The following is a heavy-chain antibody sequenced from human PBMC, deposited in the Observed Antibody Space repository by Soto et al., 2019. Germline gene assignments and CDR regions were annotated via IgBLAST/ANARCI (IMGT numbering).Heavy chain of an antibody. D-gene: IGHD3-16*02. J-gene: IGHJ4*02. Sequence: AAIRMQSWIWFPEPPRKGLEGIGYIYYSGSTNYNPSLKSRVTISVDTSKNQFSLKLSSVTAADTAVYYCARGVYFVWGSYHPDPFAYWAQ. CDR3: ARGVYFVWGSYHPDPFAY. CDR1: AAIRMQS. CDR2: IYYSGST. V-gene: IGHV4-59*11.